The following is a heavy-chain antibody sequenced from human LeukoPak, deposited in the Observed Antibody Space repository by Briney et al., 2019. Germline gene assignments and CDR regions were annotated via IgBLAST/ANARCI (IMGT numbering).Heavy chain of an antibody. J-gene: IGHJ4*02. D-gene: IGHD3-3*01. CDR3: ARDQYDTWSRRGNFDS. Sequence: QPGGSLRLSCAVSGFTFSGFWMSWSRQAPGKGLEWVASINSDGSEGYYADVVKGRFTISRDNTKNSLYLQMNSLRVEDTAVFYCARDQYDTWSRRGNFDSWGQGTLVIVSS. V-gene: IGHV3-7*03. CDR2: INSDGSEG. CDR1: GFTFSGFW.